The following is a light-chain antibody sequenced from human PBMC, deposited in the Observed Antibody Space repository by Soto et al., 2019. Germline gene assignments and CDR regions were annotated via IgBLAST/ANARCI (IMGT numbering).Light chain of an antibody. V-gene: IGLV2-8*01. CDR1: SSDVGGYNY. Sequence: QSALTQPPSASGSPGQSVTISCTGTSSDVGGYNYVSWYQQHPGKAPKLMIYGVTKRPSGVPDRFSASKSGNTASLTVSGLQAEDEADYYCSSYAGRNNLVFGGGTKLTVL. CDR2: GVT. J-gene: IGLJ2*01. CDR3: SSYAGRNNLV.